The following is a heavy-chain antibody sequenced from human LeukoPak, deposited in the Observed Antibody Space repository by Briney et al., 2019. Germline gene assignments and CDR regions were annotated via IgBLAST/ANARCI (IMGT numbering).Heavy chain of an antibody. CDR1: GFTFSHYA. Sequence: GGSLRLSCAASGFTFSHYAMHWVRQAPGKGLEWVAVISYDGSNKYYADSVKGRFTISRDNSKNTLYLQMNSLRAEDTAVYYCARDRGDGYNYFDYWGQGTLVTVSS. CDR3: ARDRGDGYNYFDY. D-gene: IGHD5-24*01. CDR2: ISYDGSNK. J-gene: IGHJ4*02. V-gene: IGHV3-30-3*01.